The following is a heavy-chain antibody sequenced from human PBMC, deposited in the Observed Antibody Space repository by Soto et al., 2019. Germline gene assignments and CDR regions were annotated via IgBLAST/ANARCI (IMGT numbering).Heavy chain of an antibody. V-gene: IGHV1-69*12. CDR3: ARDNDRLQLGGNYYYILDV. CDR1: GGTFSSSA. CDR2: IIPLFRTP. Sequence: QVQLVQSGVEMKEPGSSVKVSCKTSGGTFSSSAISWLRQAPGQGLEWMGGIIPLFRTPGYAQKFQGRVTFAADESTSTAYMELSSLRAEDTAVYYCARDNDRLQLGGNYYYILDVWGQGTTITVSS. D-gene: IGHD4-4*01. J-gene: IGHJ6*02.